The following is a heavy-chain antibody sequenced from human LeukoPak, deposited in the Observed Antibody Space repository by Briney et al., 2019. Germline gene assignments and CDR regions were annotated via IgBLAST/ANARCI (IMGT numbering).Heavy chain of an antibody. CDR2: ISAYNGNT. D-gene: IGHD5-18*01. V-gene: IGHV1-18*01. CDR1: GYTFTSYG. CDR3: ARDYVDTAMVCDY. Sequence: GASVKVSCKASGYTFTSYGISWVRQAPGQGLEWMGWISAYNGNTNYAQKLQGRVTMTTDTSTSTDYMELRSLRSDDTAVYYCARDYVDTAMVCDYWGQGTLVTVSS. J-gene: IGHJ4*02.